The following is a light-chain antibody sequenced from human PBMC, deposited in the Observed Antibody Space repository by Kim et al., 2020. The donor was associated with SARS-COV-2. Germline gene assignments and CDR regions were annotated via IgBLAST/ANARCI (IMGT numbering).Light chain of an antibody. Sequence: SASVGDRVTISCRASQSISSYLNWYQRRPGTAPKVLIYAASSLRSGVSSRFRGSGSGTDFTLTISSLQLEDFATYYCQQSYNTPPTFGLGTKLEI. CDR3: QQSYNTPPT. CDR2: AAS. CDR1: QSISSY. V-gene: IGKV1-39*01. J-gene: IGKJ2*01.